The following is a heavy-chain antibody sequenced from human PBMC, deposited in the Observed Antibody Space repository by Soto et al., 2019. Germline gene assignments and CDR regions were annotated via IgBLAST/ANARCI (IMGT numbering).Heavy chain of an antibody. V-gene: IGHV6-1*01. Sequence: PSQTLSLTCAISGDRVSSNSAAWNWIRQSPSRGLEWLGRTYYRSKWYNDYAVSVKSRITINPDTSKNQFSLQLNSVTPEDTAVYYCAREPVKGRSRGWYIPPPPYDYWGQGTLVTVSS. D-gene: IGHD6-19*01. CDR2: TYYRSKWYN. CDR3: AREPVKGRSRGWYIPPPPYDY. J-gene: IGHJ4*02. CDR1: GDRVSSNSAA.